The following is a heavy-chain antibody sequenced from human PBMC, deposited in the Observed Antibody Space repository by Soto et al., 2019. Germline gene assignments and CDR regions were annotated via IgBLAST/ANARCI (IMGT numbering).Heavy chain of an antibody. D-gene: IGHD3-9*01. J-gene: IGHJ4*02. CDR2: ISYDGRQS. Sequence: QVQLVESGGGVVQPGRSLGLSCAASGFTFTAFAVHWVRQPPGKGLEWVAVISYDGRQSHYADSVRGRLTLSRDNSKNTVFLQMHSLTTDDTAIYYCAKDRYFDSYYLVYWGQGTRVTVSS. V-gene: IGHV3-30*04. CDR3: AKDRYFDSYYLVY. CDR1: GFTFTAFA.